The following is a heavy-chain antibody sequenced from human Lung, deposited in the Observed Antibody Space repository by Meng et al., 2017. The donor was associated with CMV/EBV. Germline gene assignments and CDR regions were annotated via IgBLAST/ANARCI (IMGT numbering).Heavy chain of an antibody. CDR3: AKIGSFTYYYYGMDV. V-gene: IGHV3-23*03. J-gene: IGHJ6*02. D-gene: IGHD1-26*01. Sequence: GESLKISCAASGFSLSAYWMGWLCQTPGKGLEWVSVIYSGGVATYYADSVKGRFTISRDNSNNTLFLQMDSLGAEDTAVYYCAKIGSFTYYYYGMDVWGQGTTVTVSS. CDR2: IYSGGVAT. CDR1: GFSLSAYW.